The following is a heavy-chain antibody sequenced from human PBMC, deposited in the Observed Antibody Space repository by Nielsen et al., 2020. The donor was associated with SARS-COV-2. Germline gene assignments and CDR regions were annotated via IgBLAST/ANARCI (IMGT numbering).Heavy chain of an antibody. Sequence: GGSLRLSCAASGLTVSSSYMSWVRQAPGKGLEWVSLIYNDGTTYYADSVKGRFTISRDNSKNTLYLQMNSLRAEDTAMYYCASRPGRGDDGNPLDFWGQGTLVTVSS. CDR2: IYNDGTT. V-gene: IGHV3-53*01. J-gene: IGHJ4*02. D-gene: IGHD4-23*01. CDR3: ASRPGRGDDGNPLDF. CDR1: GLTVSSSY.